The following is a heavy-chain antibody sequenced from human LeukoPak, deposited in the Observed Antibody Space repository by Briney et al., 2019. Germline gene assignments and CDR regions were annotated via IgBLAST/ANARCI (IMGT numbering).Heavy chain of an antibody. CDR2: ISWNSGSI. D-gene: IGHD6-6*01. CDR1: GFTFDDYA. CDR3: AKDRRAARTKDYYYYGMDV. V-gene: IGHV3-9*01. J-gene: IGHJ6*02. Sequence: GGSLRLSCAASGFTFDDYAMHWVRQAPGKGLEWVSGISWNSGSIGYADSVKGRFTISRDNSKNTLYLQMNSLRAEDTAVYYCAKDRRAARTKDYYYYGMDVWGQGTTVTVSS.